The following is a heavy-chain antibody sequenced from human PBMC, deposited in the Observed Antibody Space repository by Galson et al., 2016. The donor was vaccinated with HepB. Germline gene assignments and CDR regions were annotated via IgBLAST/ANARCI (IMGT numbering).Heavy chain of an antibody. D-gene: IGHD2-8*02. CDR2: ISSDGVNK. CDR1: GLSFSGFA. CDR3: AKDRGSGLYWLTPAGDP. J-gene: IGHJ5*02. Sequence: SLRLSCAASGLSFSGFAIHWVRQAPGKGLQWVAVISSDGVNKYYGDSVKGRFTISRDNTKNTVYLQRNNLTTDDTAVFYCAKDRGSGLYWLTPAGDPRGQGTLVTVSS. V-gene: IGHV3-30*18.